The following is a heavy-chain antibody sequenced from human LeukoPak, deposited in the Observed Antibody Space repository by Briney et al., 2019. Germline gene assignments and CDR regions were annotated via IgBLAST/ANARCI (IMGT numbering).Heavy chain of an antibody. D-gene: IGHD2-2*01. CDR3: ASLVLGYCSSTSCYATDY. V-gene: IGHV3-66*01. CDR1: GFTVSSNY. CDR2: IYSGGST. J-gene: IGHJ4*02. Sequence: GGSLRLSCAASGFTVSSNYMSWVRQAPGKGLEWVSVIYSGGSTYYADSVKGRFTISRDNSKNTLYLQMNSLRAGDTAVYYCASLVLGYCSSTSCYATDYWGQGTLVTVSS.